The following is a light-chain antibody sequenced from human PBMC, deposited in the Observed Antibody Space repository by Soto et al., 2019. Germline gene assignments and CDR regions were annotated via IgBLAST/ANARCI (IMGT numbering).Light chain of an antibody. Sequence: EIVLTQSPGTLSLSPGERATLSCRASQTISSSYLAWYQQKPGQAPRLLIYAASTRATGIPDRFSGSGSGTDFTLTINRLEPEDFAVYFCQQFGCSPLFTFGPGSKVDIK. CDR3: QQFGCSPLFT. CDR1: QTISSSY. J-gene: IGKJ3*01. CDR2: AAS. V-gene: IGKV3-20*01.